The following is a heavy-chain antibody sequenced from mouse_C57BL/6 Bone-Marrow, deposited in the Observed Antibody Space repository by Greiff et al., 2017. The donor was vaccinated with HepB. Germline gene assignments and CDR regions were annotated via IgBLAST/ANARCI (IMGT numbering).Heavy chain of an antibody. J-gene: IGHJ1*03. CDR1: GYTFTDYN. Sequence: VQLQQSGPELVKPGASVKIPCKASGYTFTDYNMDWVKQSHGKSLEWIGDINPNNGGTIYNQKFKGKATLTVDKSYSTAYMELRSLTSEDTADYYCTRCPYYYSSSDWYFDVWGTGTTVTVSS. D-gene: IGHD1-1*01. CDR3: TRCPYYYSSSDWYFDV. V-gene: IGHV1-18*01. CDR2: INPNNGGT.